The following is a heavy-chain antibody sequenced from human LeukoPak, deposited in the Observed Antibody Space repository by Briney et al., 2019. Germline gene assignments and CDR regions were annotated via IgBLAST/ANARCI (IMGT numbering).Heavy chain of an antibody. J-gene: IGHJ4*02. D-gene: IGHD1-26*01. Sequence: GGSLRLSCAASGFTFSSYSMNWIRQAPGKGLEWLSYISSSGRSIYYADSVKGRFTISRDNAKNSLYLQMNSLRAEDTAVYYCVRESGSLTYWGQGTLVTVSS. CDR1: GFTFSSYS. V-gene: IGHV3-48*04. CDR3: VRESGSLTY. CDR2: ISSSGRSI.